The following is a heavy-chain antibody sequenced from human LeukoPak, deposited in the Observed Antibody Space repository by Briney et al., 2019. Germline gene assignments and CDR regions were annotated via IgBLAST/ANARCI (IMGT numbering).Heavy chain of an antibody. CDR2: IWYDGSNK. CDR1: GFTFSSYG. D-gene: IGHD2-15*01. J-gene: IGHJ4*02. CDR3: ARDRSVRYFDY. V-gene: IGHV3-33*01. Sequence: GGSLRLSCAASGFTFSSYGMHWVRRLPAKGLGWVAVIWYDGSNKYYADSVKGRFTISRDTPKNTLYLQMNSLRAEDTAVYYCARDRSVRYFDYWGQGALVTVSS.